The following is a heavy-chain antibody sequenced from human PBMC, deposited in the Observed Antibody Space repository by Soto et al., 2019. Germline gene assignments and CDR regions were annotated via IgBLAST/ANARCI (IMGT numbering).Heavy chain of an antibody. D-gene: IGHD5-18*01. CDR3: ARDTAMGYFDY. J-gene: IGHJ4*02. CDR1: GGSISSGGYY. CDR2: IYYSGST. V-gene: IGHV4-31*03. Sequence: QVQLQESGPGLVKPSQTLSLTCPVSGGSISSGGYYWCWIRQHPGKGLERIGYIYYSGSTYYNPSLKSRVTISVDTSKNQFSLKLSSVTAADTAVYYCARDTAMGYFDYWGQGTLVTVSS.